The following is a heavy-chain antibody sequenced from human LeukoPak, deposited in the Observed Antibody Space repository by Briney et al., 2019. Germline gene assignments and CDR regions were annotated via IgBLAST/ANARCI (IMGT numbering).Heavy chain of an antibody. J-gene: IGHJ5*02. V-gene: IGHV3-53*01. CDR1: GFTVSSNY. CDR3: ARVGRSWYGGWFDP. D-gene: IGHD6-13*01. Sequence: GGSLRLSCAASGFTVSSNYMSWVRQAPGKGLEWVSVIYSGGSTYYADSVKGRFTISRDNSKNTLYLQMNSLRAGDTAVYYCARVGRSWYGGWFDPWGQGTLVTVSS. CDR2: IYSGGST.